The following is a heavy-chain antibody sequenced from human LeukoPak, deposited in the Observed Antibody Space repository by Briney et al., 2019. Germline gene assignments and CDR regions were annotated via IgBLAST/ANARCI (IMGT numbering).Heavy chain of an antibody. CDR1: GFTFSSYA. D-gene: IGHD6-19*01. V-gene: IGHV3-30*04. Sequence: GGSLRLSCAASGFTFSSYAMHWVRQAPGKGLEWVAVISYDGSNKYYADSVKGRFTISRDNSKNTLYLQMNSLRAEDTAVYYCAREQWLGVYGTDVWGQGTTVTVSS. J-gene: IGHJ6*02. CDR3: AREQWLGVYGTDV. CDR2: ISYDGSNK.